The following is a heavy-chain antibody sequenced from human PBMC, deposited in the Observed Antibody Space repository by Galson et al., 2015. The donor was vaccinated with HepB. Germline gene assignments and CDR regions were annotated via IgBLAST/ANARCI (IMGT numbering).Heavy chain of an antibody. CDR3: ARVTTVTRYWYFDL. J-gene: IGHJ2*01. V-gene: IGHV4-34*01. CDR2: INHSGST. Sequence: ETLSLTCAVYGGSFSGYYWSWIRQPPGKGLEWIGKINHSGSTNYNPSLKSRVTISVDTSKNQFSLKLSSVTAADTAVYYCARVTTVTRYWYFDLWGRGTLVTVSS. CDR1: GGSFSGYY. D-gene: IGHD4-17*01.